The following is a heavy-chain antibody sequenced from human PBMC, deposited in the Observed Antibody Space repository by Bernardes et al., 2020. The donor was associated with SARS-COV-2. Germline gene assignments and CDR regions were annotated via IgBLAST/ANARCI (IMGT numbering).Heavy chain of an antibody. D-gene: IGHD4-17*01. CDR3: ARIQSATTVVDY. CDR2: IDWDDDK. J-gene: IGHJ4*02. Sequence: SYPTLVKPTQTLTLTCTISGFSLTTSGLCVSWIRQPPGKALEWLARIDWDDDKYYSTSLRTRLTISKDTSKNQVVLTMTNMDPVDTGTYYCARIQSATTVVDYWGQGTLVTVSS. V-gene: IGHV2-70*11. CDR1: GFSLTTSGLC.